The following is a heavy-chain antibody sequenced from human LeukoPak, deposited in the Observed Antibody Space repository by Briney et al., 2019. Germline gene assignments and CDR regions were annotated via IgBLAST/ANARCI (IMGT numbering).Heavy chain of an antibody. V-gene: IGHV1-2*02. CDR1: AYTFTAYY. CDR3: AREGLGGLLSDY. Sequence: GASVKVSCKASAYTFTAYYIHWVRQAPGQGHEWMGWINPNSGGTNYAQKFQGRVTMTRDTSISTAYMELCRLRSNDTAVYYCAREGLGGLLSDYWGQGTLVTVSS. D-gene: IGHD1-26*01. J-gene: IGHJ4*02. CDR2: INPNSGGT.